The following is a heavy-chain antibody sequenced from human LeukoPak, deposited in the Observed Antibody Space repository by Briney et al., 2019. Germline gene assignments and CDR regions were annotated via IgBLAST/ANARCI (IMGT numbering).Heavy chain of an antibody. CDR3: ARSGGAAETTSGFFDF. V-gene: IGHV3-64*02. J-gene: IGHJ4*02. D-gene: IGHD1-7*01. Sequence: GGSLRLSCAASGFNFANYFMHWVRQAPGKGLEYVSAISRDGDVTYYADSLTGRFIITRDNSENTVWLHMASLRPDDTAMYYCARSGGAAETTSGFFDFWGQGTLVTVSP. CDR1: GFNFANYF. CDR2: ISRDGDVT.